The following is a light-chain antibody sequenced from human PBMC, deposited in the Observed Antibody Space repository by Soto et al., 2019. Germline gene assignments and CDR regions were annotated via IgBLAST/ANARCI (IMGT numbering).Light chain of an antibody. CDR1: SSDVGGYNY. CDR3: ISYTRSSTLHVV. V-gene: IGLV2-14*01. CDR2: DVT. J-gene: IGLJ2*01. Sequence: QSVLTQPASVSGSPGQSITISCTGTSSDVGGYNYVSWYQQHPGKAPKLMIYDVTNRPSGVSNRFSGSKSGNTASLTISGLQAEDEADYYCISYTRSSTLHVVFGGGTKLTVL.